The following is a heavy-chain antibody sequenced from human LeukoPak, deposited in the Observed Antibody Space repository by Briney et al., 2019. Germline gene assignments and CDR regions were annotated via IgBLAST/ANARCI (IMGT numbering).Heavy chain of an antibody. CDR3: ARELWPDY. V-gene: IGHV4-59*01. Sequence: PSETLSLTCTVSGGPIRIYYWSWIRQPPRKGLEWLGYIYYSGSTNYIPSLKSRVTISVDTSKNQFSLKLSSVTAADTAVYYCARELWPDYWGQGTLVTVSS. D-gene: IGHD5-18*01. CDR1: GGPIRIYY. CDR2: IYYSGST. J-gene: IGHJ4*02.